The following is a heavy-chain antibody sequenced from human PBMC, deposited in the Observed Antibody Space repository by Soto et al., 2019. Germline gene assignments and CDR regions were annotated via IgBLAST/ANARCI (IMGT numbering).Heavy chain of an antibody. D-gene: IGHD3-22*01. J-gene: IGHJ4*02. CDR2: VYSSGNT. Sequence: SETLSLTCTVSGGSISFYYWSWIRQPAGKGLEWIGRVYSSGNTNYNPSLKSRLTMSVDTSNNQFSLKLRSVTAAHTAMYYCARDRRGGTRPHYYDSSGYYNPFDRWGQGTLVTVSS. CDR3: ARDRRGGTRPHYYDSSGYYNPFDR. CDR1: GGSISFYY. V-gene: IGHV4-4*07.